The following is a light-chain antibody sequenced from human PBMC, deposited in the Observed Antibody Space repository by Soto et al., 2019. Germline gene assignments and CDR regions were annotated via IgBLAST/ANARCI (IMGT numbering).Light chain of an antibody. V-gene: IGLV1-47*01. J-gene: IGLJ3*02. CDR3: AAWDHSLSGWM. CDR1: SSNIGSDF. Sequence: QSVLTQPPSASATPGQRVTISCSGSSSNIGSDFVFWYQQLPGTAPKLLIYRNNQRPSGVPDRFSGSKSGTSAFLAISGLRSEDEADYYCAAWDHSLSGWMIGGGTKLTVL. CDR2: RNN.